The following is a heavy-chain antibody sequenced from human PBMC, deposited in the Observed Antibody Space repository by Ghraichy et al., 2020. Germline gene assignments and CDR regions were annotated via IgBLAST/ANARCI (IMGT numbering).Heavy chain of an antibody. V-gene: IGHV2-5*02. CDR3: AHRRYYDSSGYDY. CDR2: IRWDGNT. Sequence: SGPTLVKPTQTLTLTCTLSGFSLSTREVGVGWIRQPPGKALEWLAVIRWDGNTRYSPSLKNRLTITRVTFKNQVVLTMTNMDPVDTGTYYCAHRRYYDSSGYDYWGQGTLVTVSS. D-gene: IGHD3-22*01. CDR1: GFSLSTREVG. J-gene: IGHJ4*02.